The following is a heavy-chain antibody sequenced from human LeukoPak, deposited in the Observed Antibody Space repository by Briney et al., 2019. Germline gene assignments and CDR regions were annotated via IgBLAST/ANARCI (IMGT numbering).Heavy chain of an antibody. J-gene: IGHJ3*01. V-gene: IGHV1-3*03. D-gene: IGHD1-1*01. CDR1: GYTFTSHT. Sequence: GASVKVSCKASGYTFTSHTIHWVRQAPGQRLEWMSWIDTSNGYIRYSPEFQGRVTITMDTSATTAYMELNNLIYKDVAVYYCARQAYTNGQSAGAFDVWGQGTMVTVSS. CDR3: ARQAYTNGQSAGAFDV. CDR2: IDTSNGYI.